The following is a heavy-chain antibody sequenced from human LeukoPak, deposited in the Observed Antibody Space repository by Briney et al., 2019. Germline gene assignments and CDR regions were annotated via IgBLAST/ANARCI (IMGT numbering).Heavy chain of an antibody. CDR2: ISSGSGSSI. V-gene: IGHV3-48*01. D-gene: IGHD6-13*01. CDR1: GFTFSSYS. J-gene: IGHJ4*02. Sequence: GGSLRLSCAASGFTFSSYSMNWVRQAPGKGLEWVSYISSGSGSSIYYADSVKGRFSISRDNAKNSLYLQMNSLRVEDTAVYFCARARIAAPLLDYWGQGSLVTVSS. CDR3: ARARIAAPLLDY.